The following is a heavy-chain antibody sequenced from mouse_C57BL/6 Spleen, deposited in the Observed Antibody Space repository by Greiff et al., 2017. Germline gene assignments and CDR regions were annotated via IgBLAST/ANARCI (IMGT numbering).Heavy chain of an antibody. CDR2: IYPGSGST. V-gene: IGHV1-62-2*01. Sequence: QVQLQQSGAELVKPGASVTLSCKASGYTFTDYTIHWVKQRPGQGLEWIGWIYPGSGSTKYNEKFKDKATLTADTSSSTVYMELIRMTTEDSAVYYYARHEDECGYVIDYWGQGTTLTVSS. CDR1: GYTFTDYT. CDR3: ARHEDECGYVIDY. J-gene: IGHJ2*01. D-gene: IGHD2-2*01.